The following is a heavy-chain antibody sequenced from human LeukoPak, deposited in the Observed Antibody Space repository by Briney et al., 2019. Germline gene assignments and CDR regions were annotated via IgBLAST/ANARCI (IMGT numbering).Heavy chain of an antibody. Sequence: GSLRLSCAASGFTFSSYAMSWVRQAPGKGLEWVSAISGSGGSTYYADSVKGRFTISRDNSKNTLYLQMNSLRAEDTAVYYCAKRWGIAVVGPIDYWGQGTLVTVSS. CDR1: GFTFSSYA. CDR3: AKRWGIAVVGPIDY. J-gene: IGHJ4*02. D-gene: IGHD6-19*01. CDR2: ISGSGGST. V-gene: IGHV3-23*01.